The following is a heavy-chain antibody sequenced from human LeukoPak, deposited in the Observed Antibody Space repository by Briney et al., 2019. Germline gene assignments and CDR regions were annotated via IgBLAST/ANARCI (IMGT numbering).Heavy chain of an antibody. CDR2: INWNGGST. CDR3: AKPSGSGFDY. Sequence: GGSLRLSCAASGFTFDDYGMSWVRQAPGKGLEWVSGINWNGGSTGYADSVKGRFTISRDNSKNTVFLQMNSLRAEDTAVYYCAKPSGSGFDYWGQGTLVTVSS. D-gene: IGHD1-26*01. J-gene: IGHJ4*02. V-gene: IGHV3-20*04. CDR1: GFTFDDYG.